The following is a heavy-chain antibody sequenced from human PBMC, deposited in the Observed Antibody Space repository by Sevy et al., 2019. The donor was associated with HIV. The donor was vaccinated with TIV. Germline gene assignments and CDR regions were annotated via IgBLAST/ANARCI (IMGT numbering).Heavy chain of an antibody. D-gene: IGHD2-2*01. J-gene: IGHJ6*02. Sequence: GGSLRLSCAASGFSFSNYWMSWVRQAPGKGLEWVANIKRDGSEKYYVASVKGRFTISRDNAKTSLFLQMKSLRGEDTAVYYCARDCSSASCLWGMDVWGQGTTVTVSS. CDR1: GFSFSNYW. V-gene: IGHV3-7*03. CDR3: ARDCSSASCLWGMDV. CDR2: IKRDGSEK.